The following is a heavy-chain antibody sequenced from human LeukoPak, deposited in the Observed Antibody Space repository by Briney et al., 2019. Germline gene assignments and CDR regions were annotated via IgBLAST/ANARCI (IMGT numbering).Heavy chain of an antibody. V-gene: IGHV3-43*02. CDR1: GFTLDDYA. J-gene: IGHJ6*03. Sequence: GGSLRLSCAASGFTLDDYAMHWVRQAPGKGLEWVSLISGDGGSTYYADSVKGRFTISRDNSKNSLYLQMNSLRTEDTALYYCAKQEMATGHYYYYYMDVWGKGTTVTASS. CDR3: AKQEMATGHYYYYYMDV. D-gene: IGHD5-24*01. CDR2: ISGDGGST.